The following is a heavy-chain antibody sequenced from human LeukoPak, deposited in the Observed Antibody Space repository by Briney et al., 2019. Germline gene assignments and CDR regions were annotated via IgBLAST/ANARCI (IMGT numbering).Heavy chain of an antibody. CDR2: INHSGST. Sequence: SETLSLTRAVYGGSFSGYYWSWIRQPPGMGLEWIGEINHSGSTNYNPSLKSRVTISVDTPKNQFSLKLSSVTAADTAVYYFARFDSRRYFQHWGQGTLVTVSS. CDR3: ARFDSRRYFQH. V-gene: IGHV4-34*01. J-gene: IGHJ1*01. CDR1: GGSFSGYY. D-gene: IGHD3-22*01.